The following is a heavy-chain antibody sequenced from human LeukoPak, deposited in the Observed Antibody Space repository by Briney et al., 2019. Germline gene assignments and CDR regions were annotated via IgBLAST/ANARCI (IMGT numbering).Heavy chain of an antibody. V-gene: IGHV3-30*02. CDR1: GFTFSDYS. CDR3: AKDFSSGYYYFDY. J-gene: IGHJ4*02. Sequence: GGSLRLSCAASGFTFSDYSMHWVRQAPGKGLNWVAFIRYDGNNKYYADSVKGRFTISRDNSKNMLYLEMNSLRAEDTALYYCAKDFSSGYYYFDYWGQGTLVTVSS. D-gene: IGHD3-22*01. CDR2: IRYDGNNK.